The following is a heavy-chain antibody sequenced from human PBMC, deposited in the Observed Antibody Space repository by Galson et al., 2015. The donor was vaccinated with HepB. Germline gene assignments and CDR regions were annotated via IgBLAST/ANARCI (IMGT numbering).Heavy chain of an antibody. J-gene: IGHJ5*02. CDR1: GGTFSSYA. Sequence: SVKVSCKASGGTFSSYAISWVRQAPGQGLEWMGRIIPILGIANYAQKFQGRVTITADKSTSTAYMELSSLRSEDTAVYYCAREDRDGWYDNWFDPWGQGTLVTVSS. CDR3: AREDRDGWYDNWFDP. V-gene: IGHV1-69*04. CDR2: IIPILGIA. D-gene: IGHD6-19*01.